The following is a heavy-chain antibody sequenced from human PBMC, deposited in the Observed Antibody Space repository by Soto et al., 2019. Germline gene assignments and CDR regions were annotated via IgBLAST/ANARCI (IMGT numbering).Heavy chain of an antibody. J-gene: IGHJ6*02. CDR2: INPNSGGT. Sequence: ASVKVSCKASGYTFTGYYMHWVRQAPGQGLEWMGWINPNSGGTNYAQKFQGRVTMTRDTSISTAYMELSRLRSDDTAVYYCARMAAVRGYYYYGMDVWGQGTTVTVSS. D-gene: IGHD3-10*01. CDR1: GYTFTGYY. CDR3: ARMAAVRGYYYYGMDV. V-gene: IGHV1-2*02.